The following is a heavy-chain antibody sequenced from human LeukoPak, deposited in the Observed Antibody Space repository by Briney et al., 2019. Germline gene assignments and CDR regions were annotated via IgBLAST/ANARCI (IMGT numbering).Heavy chain of an antibody. Sequence: HPGGSLRLSCEASGFFFSTYWMAWVRQAPGKGLEWVASIKHDAIEEHYADSVKGRFTVSRDNGRNSLYLEMKSLRVEDTAVYYCSRGFEPWGQGTLVIVSS. J-gene: IGHJ5*02. CDR2: IKHDAIEE. CDR3: SRGFEP. CDR1: GFFFSTYW. V-gene: IGHV3-7*04.